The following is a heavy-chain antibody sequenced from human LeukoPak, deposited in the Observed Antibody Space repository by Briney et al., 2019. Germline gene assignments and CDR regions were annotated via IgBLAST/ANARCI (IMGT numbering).Heavy chain of an antibody. CDR3: ASSRWLGDYYSYYMDV. CDR2: ISGSGGST. J-gene: IGHJ6*03. D-gene: IGHD6-19*01. Sequence: GGSLRLSCAASGFTFSTYGMSWVRQAPGKGLEWVSAISGSGGSTYYADSVKGRFTISRDNSKNTLYLQMNSLRAEDTAVYYCASSRWLGDYYSYYMDVWGKGTTVTISS. CDR1: GFTFSTYG. V-gene: IGHV3-23*01.